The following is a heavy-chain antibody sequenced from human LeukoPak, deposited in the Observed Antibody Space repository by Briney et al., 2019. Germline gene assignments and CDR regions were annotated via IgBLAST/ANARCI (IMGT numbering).Heavy chain of an antibody. Sequence: GGSLRLSCAASGFTFSSYSMNWVRQAPGKGLEWVSSISSSSSYIYYADSVKGRFTISRDNAKNSLYLQMNSLRAEDTAVYYCARDLSSIAARPDAFDIWGQGTMVTVSS. J-gene: IGHJ3*02. CDR2: ISSSSSYI. V-gene: IGHV3-21*01. CDR3: ARDLSSIAARPDAFDI. CDR1: GFTFSSYS. D-gene: IGHD6-6*01.